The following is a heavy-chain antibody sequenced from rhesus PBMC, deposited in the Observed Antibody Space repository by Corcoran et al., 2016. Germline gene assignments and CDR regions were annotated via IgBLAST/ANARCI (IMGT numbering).Heavy chain of an antibody. CDR1: GASFRNYW. CDR3: GRLGQLANDY. CDR2: INRENEIT. V-gene: IGHV4-80*01. J-gene: IGHJ4*01. Sequence: QVQLQESGPGLVKPSETLSLNCAVSGASFRNYWWSWIRQSRGKGLRWIGEINRENEITNFNPTLKSGVTISKDASKSQMSLRLSSVTPADTAVYYCGRLGQLANDYWGQGVLVTVSS. D-gene: IGHD6-25*01.